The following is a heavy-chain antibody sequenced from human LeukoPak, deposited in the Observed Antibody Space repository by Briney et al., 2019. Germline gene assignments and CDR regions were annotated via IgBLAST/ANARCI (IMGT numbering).Heavy chain of an antibody. CDR1: GYTFTSYY. CDR3: ARVFRRNSGYDYFGY. CDR2: INPSGGST. J-gene: IGHJ4*02. D-gene: IGHD5-12*01. Sequence: ASVKVSCKASGYTFTSYYIHWVRQAPGQGLEWMGIINPSGGSTSYAQKFQGRVTITRDTSISTAYMELSRLRSDDTAVYYCARVFRRNSGYDYFGYWGQGTLVTVSS. V-gene: IGHV1-46*01.